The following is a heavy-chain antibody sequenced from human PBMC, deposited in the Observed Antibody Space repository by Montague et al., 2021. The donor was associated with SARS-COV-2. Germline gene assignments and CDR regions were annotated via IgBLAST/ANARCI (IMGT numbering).Heavy chain of an antibody. CDR2: INYSGST. CDR1: GGSISSYY. CDR3: ARGSGWLGNAFDI. Sequence: SETLSLTCTVSGGSISSYYWSWIRQPPGKGLEWIGYINYSGSTNYNPSLKSRVTISVDTSKNQFSLKLSSVTAADTAVYYCARGSGWLGNAFDIWGQGTRVTGSS. V-gene: IGHV4-59*12. D-gene: IGHD6-19*01. J-gene: IGHJ3*02.